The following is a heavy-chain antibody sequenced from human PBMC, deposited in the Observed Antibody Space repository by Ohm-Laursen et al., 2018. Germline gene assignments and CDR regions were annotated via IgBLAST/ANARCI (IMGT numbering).Heavy chain of an antibody. V-gene: IGHV1-2*02. Sequence: ASVKVSCKASGYTFTGYYMHWVRQAPGQGLEWMGWINPNSGGTNYAQKFQSRVTITRDTSISTAYMELSRLRSEDSAVYYCARGGRYYDSSVYYPLGQGTLVTVSS. CDR3: ARGGRYYDSSVYYP. D-gene: IGHD3-22*01. CDR1: GYTFTGYY. CDR2: INPNSGGT. J-gene: IGHJ5*02.